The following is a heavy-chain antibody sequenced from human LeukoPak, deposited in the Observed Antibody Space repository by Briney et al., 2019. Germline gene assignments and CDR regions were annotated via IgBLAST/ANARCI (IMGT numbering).Heavy chain of an antibody. D-gene: IGHD3-10*01. CDR1: GYTFSSYG. V-gene: IGHV1-18*01. CDR2: ISADYGNT. J-gene: IGHJ5*02. CDR3: ARDRSRFSGTDFPNWCDP. Sequence: ASVKVSCKASGYTFSSYGISWVRQGPGQGLEWMGWISADYGNTHYAQNFQGRDTMTTDISTSTAYLELWSLRSDDTALYYCARDRSRFSGTDFPNWCDPWGQGTLVTVSS.